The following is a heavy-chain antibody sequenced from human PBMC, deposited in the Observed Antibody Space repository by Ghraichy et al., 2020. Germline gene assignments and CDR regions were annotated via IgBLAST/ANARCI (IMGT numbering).Heavy chain of an antibody. CDR1: GASISSSYY. D-gene: IGHD3-10*01. CDR3: VAGARRGVDY. J-gene: IGHJ4*02. CDR2: IYYSGST. Sequence: SETLSLTCTVSGASISSSYYWGWIRQPPGRGLEWIGSIYYSGSTYYNPSLKSRVTISVDSSKNHFSLRLSSVTAADTAVYHCVAGARRGVDYWGQGTLVTVSS. V-gene: IGHV4-39*02.